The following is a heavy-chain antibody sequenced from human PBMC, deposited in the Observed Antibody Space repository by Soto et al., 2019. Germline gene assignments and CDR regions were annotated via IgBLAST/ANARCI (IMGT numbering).Heavy chain of an antibody. J-gene: IGHJ4*02. Sequence: QLQLQESGPGLVKPSETLSLTCTVSGGSISSSSYYWGWIRQPPGKGLEWIGSIYYSGSTYYNPSLKSRVTISVDTSKNQFSLKLSSVTAADTAVYYCARLIAVAGTVYWGQGTLVTVSS. CDR3: ARLIAVAGTVY. V-gene: IGHV4-39*01. CDR2: IYYSGST. CDR1: GGSISSSSYY. D-gene: IGHD6-19*01.